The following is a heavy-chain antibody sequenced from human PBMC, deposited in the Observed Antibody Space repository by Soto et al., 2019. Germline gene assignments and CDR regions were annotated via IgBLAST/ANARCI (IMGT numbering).Heavy chain of an antibody. J-gene: IGHJ4*02. D-gene: IGHD6-13*01. V-gene: IGHV3-20*04. CDR2: VNWNGGST. CDR1: GFTFDDYG. Sequence: EVQLVESGGGVVRPGGSLRLSCAASGFTFDDYGMSWVLQAPGKGLEWVSGVNWNGGSTGYADSVECRFTISRDHANSSLYRQTNSLRADATALYYCARLYSSSWYGPGRYWGQGTLVTVSS. CDR3: ARLYSSSWYGPGRY.